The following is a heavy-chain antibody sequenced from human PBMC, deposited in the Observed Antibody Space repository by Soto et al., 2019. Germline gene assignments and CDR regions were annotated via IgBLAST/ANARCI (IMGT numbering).Heavy chain of an antibody. CDR3: ARRYCTNGVCYTVD. CDR1: GGSFSGYY. V-gene: IGHV4-34*01. Sequence: SETLSLTCAVYGGSFSGYYWSWIRQPPGKGLEWIGEINHSGSTNYNPSLKSRVTISVDTSKNQFSLKLSSVTAADTAVYYCARRYCTNGVCYTVDWGQGTLVTSPQ. D-gene: IGHD2-8*01. J-gene: IGHJ4*02. CDR2: INHSGST.